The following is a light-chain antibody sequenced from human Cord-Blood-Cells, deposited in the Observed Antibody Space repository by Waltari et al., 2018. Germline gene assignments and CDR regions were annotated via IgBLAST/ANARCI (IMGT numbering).Light chain of an antibody. CDR1: QGVSSY. V-gene: IGKV3-11*01. Sequence: EIVLTQSPATLSLSPGERATLSCRASQGVSSYLAWYQQKPGQAPRLLIYDTSNRATGIPARFSGSGSGTDFTLTISSLEPEEFAVYYCQQRSNWPPLTFGGGTKVEIK. J-gene: IGKJ4*01. CDR3: QQRSNWPPLT. CDR2: DTS.